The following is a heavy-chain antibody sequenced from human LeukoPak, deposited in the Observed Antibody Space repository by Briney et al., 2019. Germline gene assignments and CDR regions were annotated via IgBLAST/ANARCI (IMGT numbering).Heavy chain of an antibody. J-gene: IGHJ5*02. CDR2: IKQDGREK. V-gene: IGHV3-7*03. D-gene: IGHD6-13*01. Sequence: PGGSLRLSCAASGFTFSSYWMSWVRQAPGKGLEWVANIKQDGREKYYVDSVKGRFTISRDNAKNSLYLQMNSLRSDDTAVYYCARDRGSSWFRDWFDPWGQGTLVTVSS. CDR3: ARDRGSSWFRDWFDP. CDR1: GFTFSSYW.